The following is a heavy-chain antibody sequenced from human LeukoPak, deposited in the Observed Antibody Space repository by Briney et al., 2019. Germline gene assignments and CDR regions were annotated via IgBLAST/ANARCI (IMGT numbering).Heavy chain of an antibody. D-gene: IGHD1-26*01. CDR1: GYSFTSYW. CDR3: ARRRDLYSGSYYPFDY. Sequence: GESLKISCKGSGYSFTSYWIGWVRQMPGKGLKWMGIIYPGDSDAKYSPSFQGQVTISADKSISTAYLQWSSLKASDTAMYYCARRRDLYSGSYYPFDYWGQGTLVTVSS. V-gene: IGHV5-51*01. J-gene: IGHJ4*02. CDR2: IYPGDSDA.